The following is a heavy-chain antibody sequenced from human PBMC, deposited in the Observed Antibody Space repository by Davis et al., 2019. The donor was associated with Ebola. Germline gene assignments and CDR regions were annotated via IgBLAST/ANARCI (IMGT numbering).Heavy chain of an antibody. V-gene: IGHV3-23*01. Sequence: GESLKISCAASGFTFSSYAMTWVRQAPGKGLEWVSGISSSGTTTYYVDSVKGRFTISRDNSNNLLYLQMNSLRAEDTAVYYCAIPDCSGANCYSVYIKNWGQGTLVTVSS. D-gene: IGHD2-15*01. J-gene: IGHJ4*02. CDR2: ISSSGTTT. CDR1: GFTFSSYA. CDR3: AIPDCSGANCYSVYIKN.